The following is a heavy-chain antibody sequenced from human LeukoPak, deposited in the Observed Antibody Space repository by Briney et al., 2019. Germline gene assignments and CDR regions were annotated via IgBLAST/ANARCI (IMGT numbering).Heavy chain of an antibody. CDR3: VRGIHREMISF. V-gene: IGHV3-7*03. D-gene: IGHD3-22*01. CDR2: VNEDGSGK. CDR1: GFTFSNYW. Sequence: SEGSLRLSCTASGFTFSNYWMCWVRQAPGKGLEWVANVNEDGSGKHYAESVKGRLTISRDNAKNSLYLQMNSLGAEDAAVYYCVRGIHREMISFWGQGTLVTVSS. J-gene: IGHJ4*02.